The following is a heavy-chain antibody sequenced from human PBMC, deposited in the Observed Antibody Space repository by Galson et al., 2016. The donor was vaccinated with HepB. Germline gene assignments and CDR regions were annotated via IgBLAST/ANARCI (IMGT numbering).Heavy chain of an antibody. CDR3: AAGPPTHHYYYYMDV. CDR1: GFTFSNSA. Sequence: SVKVSCKASGFTFSNSAVQWMRQARGQRLEWIGWIVVDSGATNNAQKFHQRVTITGDLSTVYLELSGLRSDDTAVYYCAAGPPTHHYYYYMDVWGKGTTVTVSS. CDR2: IVVDSGAT. V-gene: IGHV1-58*01. J-gene: IGHJ6*03.